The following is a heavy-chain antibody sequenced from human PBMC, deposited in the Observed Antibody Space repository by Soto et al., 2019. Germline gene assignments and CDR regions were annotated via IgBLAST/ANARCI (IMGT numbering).Heavy chain of an antibody. CDR2: ISGYNGNT. Sequence: QVQLVQSRGEVKKPGASVKVSCKTSGYSFTTYGISWVRQAPGQGLEWMGWISGYNGNTNYAQNLQGRVTMTTDTSTSTAYLERRSLRSDDTDVYYCARECPAPYYYYGMDVWGQGSTVTVSS. V-gene: IGHV1-18*01. CDR1: GYSFTTYG. J-gene: IGHJ6*02. CDR3: ARECPAPYYYYGMDV.